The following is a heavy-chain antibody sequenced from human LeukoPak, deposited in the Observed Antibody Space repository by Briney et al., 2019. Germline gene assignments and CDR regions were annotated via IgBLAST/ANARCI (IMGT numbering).Heavy chain of an antibody. D-gene: IGHD4-17*01. Sequence: SVKVSCKASGGTFSSYVISWVRQAPGQGLEWMGRIIPIFGTANYAQKFQGRVTITTDESTSTAYMELSSLRSEDTAVYYCARDRPHTVTPFLGAFDIWGQGTMVTVSS. CDR3: ARDRPHTVTPFLGAFDI. J-gene: IGHJ3*02. V-gene: IGHV1-69*05. CDR2: IIPIFGTA. CDR1: GGTFSSYV.